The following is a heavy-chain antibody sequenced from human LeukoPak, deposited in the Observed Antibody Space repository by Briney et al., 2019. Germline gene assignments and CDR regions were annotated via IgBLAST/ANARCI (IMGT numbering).Heavy chain of an antibody. J-gene: IGHJ4*02. CDR2: ISSSSSYI. V-gene: IGHV3-21*01. Sequence: PGGPLRLSCAASGFTFSSYSMNWVRQAPGKGLEWVSSISSSSSYIYYADSVKGRFTISRDNAKNSLYLQMNSLRAEDTAVYYCARGGLDYYGSGSYYRHFDYWGQGTLVTVSS. D-gene: IGHD3-10*01. CDR3: ARGGLDYYGSGSYYRHFDY. CDR1: GFTFSSYS.